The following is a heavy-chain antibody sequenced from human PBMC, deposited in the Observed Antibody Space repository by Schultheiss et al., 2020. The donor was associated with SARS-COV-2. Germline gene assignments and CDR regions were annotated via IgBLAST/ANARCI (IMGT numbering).Heavy chain of an antibody. CDR2: INHSGST. J-gene: IGHJ5*02. CDR1: GFTFSSYE. V-gene: IGHV4-34*01. Sequence: GSLRLSCAASGFTFSSYEMNWVRQAPGKGLEWIGEINHSGSTNYNPSLKSRVTISVDTSKNQFSLKLSSVTAADTAVYYCARGDGPTVLPFDPWGQGTLVTVSS. D-gene: IGHD4-17*01. CDR3: ARGDGPTVLPFDP.